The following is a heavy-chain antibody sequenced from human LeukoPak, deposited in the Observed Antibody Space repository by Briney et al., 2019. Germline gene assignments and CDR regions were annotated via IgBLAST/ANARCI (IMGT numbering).Heavy chain of an antibody. Sequence: ASVKVSCKASGGTFSSYAISWVRQAPGQGLEWMGIINPSGGSTSYAQKFQGRVTMTRDTSTSTVYMELSSLRSEDTAVYYCARDRWSIVGATYNFDYWGQGTLVTVSS. CDR1: GGTFSSYA. CDR2: INPSGGST. V-gene: IGHV1-46*01. D-gene: IGHD1-26*01. J-gene: IGHJ4*02. CDR3: ARDRWSIVGATYNFDY.